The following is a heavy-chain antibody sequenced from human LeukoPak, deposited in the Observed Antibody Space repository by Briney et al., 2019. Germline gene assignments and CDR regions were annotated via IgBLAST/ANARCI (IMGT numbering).Heavy chain of an antibody. CDR3: ARDRSGSQTLFDY. D-gene: IGHD1-26*01. V-gene: IGHV1-2*02. Sequence: GASVKVSCKASGYTFTGYYMHWVRQATGQGLEWMGWINPNSGGTNYAQKFQGRVTMTRDTSISTAYMELSRLRSDDTAVYYCARDRSGSQTLFDYWGQGTLVTVSS. CDR2: INPNSGGT. CDR1: GYTFTGYY. J-gene: IGHJ4*02.